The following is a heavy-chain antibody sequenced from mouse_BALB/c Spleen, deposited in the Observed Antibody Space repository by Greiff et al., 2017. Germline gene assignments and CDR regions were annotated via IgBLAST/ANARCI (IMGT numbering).Heavy chain of an antibody. J-gene: IGHJ4*01. V-gene: IGHV1S127*01. CDR2: IDPSDSET. CDR3: ARANWDGYYAMDY. Sequence: VQLQQSGPQLVRPGASVKISCKASGYSFTSYWMHWVKQRPGQGLEWIGMIDPSDSETRLNQKFKDKATLTVDKSSSTAYMQLSSPTSEDSAVYYCARANWDGYYAMDYWGQGTSVTVSS. CDR1: GYSFTSYW. D-gene: IGHD4-1*01.